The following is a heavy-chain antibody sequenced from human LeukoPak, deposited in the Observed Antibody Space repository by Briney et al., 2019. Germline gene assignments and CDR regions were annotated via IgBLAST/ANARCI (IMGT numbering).Heavy chain of an antibody. J-gene: IGHJ6*02. V-gene: IGHV3-23*01. CDR2: ISGSGGST. CDR1: GFTFSSYA. CDR3: AKEVPLRSSGWYVSFDYYYYYGMDV. D-gene: IGHD6-19*01. Sequence: GGSLRLSCAASGFTFSSYAMSWVRQAPGKGLEWVSAISGSGGSTYYADSVKGRFTISRDNSKNTLYLQMNSLRAEGTAVYYCAKEVPLRSSGWYVSFDYYYYYGMDVWGQGTTVTVSS.